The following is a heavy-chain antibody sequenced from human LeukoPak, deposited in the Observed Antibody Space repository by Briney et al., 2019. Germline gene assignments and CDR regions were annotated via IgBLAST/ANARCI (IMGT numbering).Heavy chain of an antibody. Sequence: GGSLRLSCAASGVTFSSRGMSWGRQGPGKGLGWVSTSSGSGDNTYYADSVKGRFTISTDNSNTTLHLQMTSLSAADTAVYYCAKDLAVADDYWGQGTLVTVSS. D-gene: IGHD6-19*01. V-gene: IGHV3-23*01. CDR1: GVTFSSRG. J-gene: IGHJ4*02. CDR3: AKDLAVADDY. CDR2: SSGSGDNT.